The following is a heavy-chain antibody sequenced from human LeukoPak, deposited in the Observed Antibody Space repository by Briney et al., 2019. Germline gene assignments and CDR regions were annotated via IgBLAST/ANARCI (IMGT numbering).Heavy chain of an antibody. CDR1: GFTFSSYG. CDR2: IRYDGSNK. Sequence: PGGSLRLSCAASGFTFSSYGMHWVRQAPGKGLEWVAFIRYDGSNKYYADSVKGRFTISRDNSKNTLYLQMNSLRAEGTAVYYCAKHESGSHYYDSSGPFQHWGQGTLVTVSS. V-gene: IGHV3-30*02. D-gene: IGHD3-22*01. CDR3: AKHESGSHYYDSSGPFQH. J-gene: IGHJ1*01.